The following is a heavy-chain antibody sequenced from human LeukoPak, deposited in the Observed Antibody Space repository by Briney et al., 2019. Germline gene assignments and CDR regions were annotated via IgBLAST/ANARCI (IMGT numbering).Heavy chain of an antibody. D-gene: IGHD3-22*01. CDR3: ATDLPGTYYYDSSAYYWGY. CDR2: FDPEDGET. J-gene: IGHJ4*02. Sequence: ASVKVSCKVSGYTLTELSMHWVRQAPGKGLEWMGGFDPEDGETIYAQKFQGRVTMTEDTSTDTAYMELSSLRSEDTAVYYCATDLPGTYYYDSSAYYWGYWGREPWSPSPQ. CDR1: GYTLTELS. V-gene: IGHV1-24*01.